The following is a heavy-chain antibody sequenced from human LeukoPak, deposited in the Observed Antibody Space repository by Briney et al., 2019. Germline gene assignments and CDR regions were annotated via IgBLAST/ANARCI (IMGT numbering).Heavy chain of an antibody. CDR1: GGSIRSDFHY. V-gene: IGHV4-39*01. CDR3: TRCASGSGGTQAGMDV. D-gene: IGHD2-15*01. CDR2: ILYTGGS. J-gene: IGHJ6*02. Sequence: SETLSLTCTVSGGSIRSDFHYWDWIRQPPGKGLEWIGSILYTGGSWVKPSLKSRASISVDTSRNQFSLTLHSVNATDTALYYCTRCASGSGGTQAGMDVWGQGTTVTVSS.